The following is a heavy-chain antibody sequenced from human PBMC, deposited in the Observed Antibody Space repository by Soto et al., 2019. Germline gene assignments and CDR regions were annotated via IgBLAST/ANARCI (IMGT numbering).Heavy chain of an antibody. CDR1: GFTFSSYA. CDR3: ARGLEKPIVATIRLLLEPDYFDY. CDR2: ISYDGSNK. J-gene: IGHJ4*02. D-gene: IGHD5-12*01. V-gene: IGHV3-30-3*01. Sequence: VQLVESGGGVVQPGRSLRLSCAASGFTFSSYAMHWVRQAPGKGLEWVAVISYDGSNKYYADSVKGRFTISRDNSKNTLYLQMNSLRAEDTAVYYCARGLEKPIVATIRLLLEPDYFDYWGQGTLVTVSS.